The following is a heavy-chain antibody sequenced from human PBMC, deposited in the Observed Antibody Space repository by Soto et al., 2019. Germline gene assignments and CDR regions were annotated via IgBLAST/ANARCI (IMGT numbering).Heavy chain of an antibody. V-gene: IGHV4-34*01. CDR1: GGSFSGYY. CDR3: AKSMAMVRGVKGWFDP. J-gene: IGHJ5*02. Sequence: QVQLQQWGAGLLKPSETLSLTCAVYGGSFSGYYWSRIRQPPGKGLEWIGEINHSGSTNYNPSLKSRVTISLDTSKNQFSLKLSSVTAADTAVYYCAKSMAMVRGVKGWFDPWGQGTLVTVSS. CDR2: INHSGST. D-gene: IGHD3-10*01.